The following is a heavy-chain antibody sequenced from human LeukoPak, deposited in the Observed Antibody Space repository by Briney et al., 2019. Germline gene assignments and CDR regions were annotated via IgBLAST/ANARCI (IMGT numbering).Heavy chain of an antibody. Sequence: GGSLRLSCAASGFTFSSYEMNWVRQAPGKGLEWVSYISSSGSTIYYADSVKGRFTISRDNSKNTLYLQMNSLRAEDTAVYYCAKSLSRSGYDYWGQGTLDTVSS. CDR2: ISSSGSTI. D-gene: IGHD2-15*01. J-gene: IGHJ4*02. CDR3: AKSLSRSGYDY. CDR1: GFTFSSYE. V-gene: IGHV3-48*03.